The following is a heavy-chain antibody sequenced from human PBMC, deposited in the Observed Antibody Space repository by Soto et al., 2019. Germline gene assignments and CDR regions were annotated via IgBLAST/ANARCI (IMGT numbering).Heavy chain of an antibody. CDR1: GGTFSGHA. D-gene: IGHD7-27*01. J-gene: IGHJ4*02. Sequence: QVQLVQSGAEVKKPGSSVKVSCEASGGTFSGHAISWVRQAPGQGPEWMGGLIPLFGTTQHAQNFQDRLTITADKSTSTAYMELTSLRVEDTAIYYCARGSNWGYRFDSWGQGTLVTVSS. CDR3: ARGSNWGYRFDS. V-gene: IGHV1-69*06. CDR2: LIPLFGTT.